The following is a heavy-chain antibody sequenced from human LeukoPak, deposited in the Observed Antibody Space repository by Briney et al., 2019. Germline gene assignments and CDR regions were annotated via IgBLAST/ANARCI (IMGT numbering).Heavy chain of an antibody. V-gene: IGHV1-3*01. CDR2: INAGNGNT. CDR1: GYTFTTYA. D-gene: IGHD6-13*01. J-gene: IGHJ4*02. CDR3: ARDPIGSRWPYYFDY. Sequence: ASVKVSCKASGYTFTTYAMHWVRQAPGRRLEWMGWINAGNGNTKYSQKFQARVTITRDTSASTAYMELSSLRSEDTAVYYCARDPIGSRWPYYFDYWGQGTLVTVSS.